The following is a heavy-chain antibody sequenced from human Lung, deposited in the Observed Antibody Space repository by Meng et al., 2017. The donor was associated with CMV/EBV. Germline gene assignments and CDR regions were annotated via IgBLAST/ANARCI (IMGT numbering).Heavy chain of an antibody. CDR3: ASLLGYCSSTSCYEGNYYFDY. V-gene: IGHV1-2*02. Sequence: SXXVSXXASGYTXTGYYMHWVRQAPGQGLEWMGWINPNSGGTNYAQKFQGRVTMTRDTSISTAYMELSRLRSDDTAVYYCASLLGYCSSTSCYEGNYYFDYWXQGTLVTVSS. D-gene: IGHD2-2*01. J-gene: IGHJ4*02. CDR1: GYTXTGYY. CDR2: INPNSGGT.